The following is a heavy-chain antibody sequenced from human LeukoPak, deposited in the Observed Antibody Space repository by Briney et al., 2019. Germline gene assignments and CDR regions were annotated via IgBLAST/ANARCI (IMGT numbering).Heavy chain of an antibody. CDR2: IKQEGSER. Sequence: GGSLRLSCGASGFTFSSYWMRGARRAPGGGLVGVANIKQEGSERHYVDSVKGRYPISRDNAKNSLYLQVQSQRGEDTAVYYCARADHTFDYWGQGTLVTVPS. CDR1: GFTFSSYW. CDR3: ARADHTFDY. J-gene: IGHJ4*02. V-gene: IGHV3-7*01.